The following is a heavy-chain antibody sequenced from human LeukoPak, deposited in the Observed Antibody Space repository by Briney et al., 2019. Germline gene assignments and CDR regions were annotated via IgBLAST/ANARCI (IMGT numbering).Heavy chain of an antibody. CDR3: ARVHSHYDFWSGYFY. CDR2: INPNSGGT. Sequence: GASVKVSCKASGYTFTGYYMHWVRQAPGQGLEWMGWINPNSGGTNYAQKFQGRVTMTRDTSISTAYMELSRLRSDDTAVYYCARVHSHYDFWSGYFYWGQGTLVTVSS. V-gene: IGHV1-2*02. CDR1: GYTFTGYY. J-gene: IGHJ4*02. D-gene: IGHD3-3*01.